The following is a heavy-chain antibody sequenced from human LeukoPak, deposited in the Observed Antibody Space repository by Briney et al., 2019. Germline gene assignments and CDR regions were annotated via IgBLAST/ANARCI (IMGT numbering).Heavy chain of an antibody. J-gene: IGHJ6*03. D-gene: IGHD2-2*01. V-gene: IGHV3-48*03. Sequence: AGGSLRLSCAASGFTFSSYEMNWVRQAPGKGLEWVSYISSSGSTIYYADSVKGRFTIPRDNAKNSLYLQMNSLRAEDTAVYYCARAVIVVVPAARGLAYYYYYMDVWGKGTTVTISS. CDR2: ISSSGSTI. CDR3: ARAVIVVVPAARGLAYYYYYMDV. CDR1: GFTFSSYE.